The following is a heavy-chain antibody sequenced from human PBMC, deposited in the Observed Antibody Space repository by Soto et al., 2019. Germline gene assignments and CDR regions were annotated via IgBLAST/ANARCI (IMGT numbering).Heavy chain of an antibody. CDR1: GGTFGSYT. D-gene: IGHD2-15*01. CDR3: ARDPGYCSGGSCYSGAFDI. V-gene: IGHV1-69*04. Sequence: SVKVSCKASGGTFGSYTISWVRQAPGQGLEWMGRIIPILGIANYAQKFQGRVTITADKSTSTAYMELSSLRSEDTAVYYCARDPGYCSGGSCYSGAFDIWGQGTMVTVSS. J-gene: IGHJ3*02. CDR2: IIPILGIA.